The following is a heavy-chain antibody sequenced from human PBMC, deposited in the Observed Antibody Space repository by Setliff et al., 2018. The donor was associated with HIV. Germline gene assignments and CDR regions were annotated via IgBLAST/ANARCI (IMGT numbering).Heavy chain of an antibody. J-gene: IGHJ4*02. V-gene: IGHV3-53*05. Sequence: GGSLRLSCAASGFTFSSDYMSWVRQAPGKGLEWLSTIYGAGGSLRLSCAASGFTFDSVKGRFTISRDFSDNTLYLQMNSLRAEDTAVYYCARDPLVGAPDYFDYWGQGTLVTVSS. CDR2: IYGAGGSLRLSCAASG. D-gene: IGHD1-26*01. CDR1: GFTFSSDY. CDR3: ARDPLVGAPDYFDY.